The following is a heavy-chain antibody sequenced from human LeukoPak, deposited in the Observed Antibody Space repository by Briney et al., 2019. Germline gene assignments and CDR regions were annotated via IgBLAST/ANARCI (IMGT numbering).Heavy chain of an antibody. CDR2: VHLDGRT. D-gene: IGHD1-14*01. Sequence: PSETLSLTCGVSGGSVSSTNWWTWIRQPPGKGLEWIGEVHLDGRTNFNLSLKSRLTMSVDLSENHVSLKLTSVTAADTAVYYCAREIVGGFNPGAYWGQGTLVTVSS. CDR3: AREIVGGFNPGAY. CDR1: GGSVSSTNW. J-gene: IGHJ4*02. V-gene: IGHV4-4*02.